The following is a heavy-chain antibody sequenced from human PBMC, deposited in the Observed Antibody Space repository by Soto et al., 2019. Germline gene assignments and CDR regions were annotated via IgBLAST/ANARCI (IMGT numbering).Heavy chain of an antibody. J-gene: IGHJ6*02. D-gene: IGHD3-9*01. V-gene: IGHV4-59*01. CDR1: GGSIISDY. Sequence: SETLSLTCTVSGGSIISDYWSWILQPPGKGLEWIGYIYYSGSTNYNPSLKSRVTISVDTSKNQFSLKLSSVTAADTAVYYCARDLTYFDILTGYERYYGMDVWGQGTTVTVSS. CDR3: ARDLTYFDILTGYERYYGMDV. CDR2: IYYSGST.